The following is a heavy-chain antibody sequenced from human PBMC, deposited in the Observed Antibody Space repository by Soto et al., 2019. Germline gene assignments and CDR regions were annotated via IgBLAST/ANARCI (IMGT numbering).Heavy chain of an antibody. V-gene: IGHV3-30*18. Sequence: GGSLRLSCAASGFTFSSYVMHWVRQAPGKGLEWVAVISYDGSNKYYADSVKGRFTISRDNSKNTLYLQMNSLRAEDTAVYYCAKDRLDYAFDYWGQGTLVTVSS. CDR2: ISYDGSNK. CDR1: GFTFSSYV. CDR3: AKDRLDYAFDY. J-gene: IGHJ4*02. D-gene: IGHD3-16*01.